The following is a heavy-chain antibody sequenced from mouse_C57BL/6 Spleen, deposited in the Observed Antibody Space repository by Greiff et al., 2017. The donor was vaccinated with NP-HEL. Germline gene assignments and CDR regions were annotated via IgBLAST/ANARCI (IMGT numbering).Heavy chain of an antibody. D-gene: IGHD1-1*01. CDR3: ARSGYYGSSYYFDY. V-gene: IGHV1-64*01. Sequence: VQLQQPGAELVKPGASVKLSCKASGYTFTSYWMHWVKQRPGQGLEWIGMIHPNSGSTNYNEKFKSKATLTVDKSSSTDYMQLSSLTSEDSAVYYCARSGYYGSSYYFDYRGQGTTLTVSS. CDR1: GYTFTSYW. CDR2: IHPNSGST. J-gene: IGHJ2*01.